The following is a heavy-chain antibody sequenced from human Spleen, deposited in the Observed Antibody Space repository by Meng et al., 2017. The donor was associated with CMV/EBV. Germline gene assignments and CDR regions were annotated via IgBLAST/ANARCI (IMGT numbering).Heavy chain of an antibody. V-gene: IGHV3-30*02. CDR1: GFTFSSFG. CDR2: MRSYGSDK. J-gene: IGHJ3*01. Sequence: GESLKISCVASGFTFSSFGMHWVRQAPGKGLEWVAFMRSYGSDKYYIDSVKGRFAISRDNSKNTLYLQMNSLRLEDTAVYYCAKVRTGYVDAFDVWGQGTMVTVSS. CDR3: AKVRTGYVDAFDV. D-gene: IGHD3/OR15-3a*01.